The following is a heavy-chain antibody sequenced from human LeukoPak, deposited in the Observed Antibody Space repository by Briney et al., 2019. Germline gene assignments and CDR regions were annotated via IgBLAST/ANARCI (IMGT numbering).Heavy chain of an antibody. J-gene: IGHJ4*02. CDR2: ISSSSSYI. V-gene: IGHV3-21*01. Sequence: GGSLRLSCAASGFTFGSYSMNWVRQAPGKGLEWVSSISSSSSYIYYADSVKGRFTISRDNAKNSLYLQMNSLRAEDTAVYYCARERSAAGTPFEDYWGQGTLVTVSS. CDR1: GFTFGSYS. CDR3: ARERSAAGTPFEDY. D-gene: IGHD6-13*01.